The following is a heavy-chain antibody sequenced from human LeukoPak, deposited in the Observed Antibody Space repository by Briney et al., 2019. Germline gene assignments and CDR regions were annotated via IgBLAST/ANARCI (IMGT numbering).Heavy chain of an antibody. J-gene: IGHJ4*02. D-gene: IGHD2-15*01. Sequence: SETLSLTCTVSGGSFTSYYWSWIRQPPGKGLEWIGYIYYSGSTNYNPSLKGRVTISVDTSKNQFSLKLSSVTAADTAVYYCASTKYCSGGVCYDYWGQGTLVTVSS. CDR2: IYYSGST. V-gene: IGHV4-59*08. CDR3: ASTKYCSGGVCYDY. CDR1: GGSFTSYY.